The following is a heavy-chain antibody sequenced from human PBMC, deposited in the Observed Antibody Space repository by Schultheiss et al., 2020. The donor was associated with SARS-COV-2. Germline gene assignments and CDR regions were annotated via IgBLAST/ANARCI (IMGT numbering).Heavy chain of an antibody. D-gene: IGHD1-26*01. CDR1: GGSISSGGYY. CDR2: IYYSGST. V-gene: IGHV4-39*01. CDR3: ARGRGSGSYPLRF. Sequence: SETLSLTCTVSGGSISSGGYYWSWIRQPPGKGLEWIGSIYYSGSTYYNPSLKSRVTISVDTSKNQFSLKLSSVTAADTAVYYCARGRGSGSYPLRFWGQGTLVTVSS. J-gene: IGHJ4*02.